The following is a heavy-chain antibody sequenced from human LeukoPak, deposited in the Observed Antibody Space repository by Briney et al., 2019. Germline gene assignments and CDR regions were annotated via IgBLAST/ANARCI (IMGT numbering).Heavy chain of an antibody. Sequence: GGSLRLSCAASGFTFSNYAMTWVRQAPGRGLEWVSGISGSGGSTYYADSVKGRFTISRDNSKNTLYLQMNSLRAEDTAVYYCASHPIRTADYWGQGTTVTVSS. D-gene: IGHD3-16*01. CDR2: ISGSGGST. J-gene: IGHJ3*01. CDR3: ASHPIRTADY. CDR1: GFTFSNYA. V-gene: IGHV3-23*01.